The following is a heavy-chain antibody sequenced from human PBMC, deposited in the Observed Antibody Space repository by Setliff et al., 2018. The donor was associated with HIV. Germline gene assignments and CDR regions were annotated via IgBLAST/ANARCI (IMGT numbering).Heavy chain of an antibody. J-gene: IGHJ6*02. Sequence: ASVKVSCKTSGYIFIRYYIFWVRQAPGQGLEWMGNINPHTGVTKYAEKFQGRVTVTRDTSINTIYMELSRLRSDDTAVYYCARDLRDGFEEWFSTLGDGMDVWGQGTTVTVSS. CDR3: ARDLRDGFEEWFSTLGDGMDV. CDR2: INPHTGVT. V-gene: IGHV1-2*02. D-gene: IGHD3-3*01. CDR1: GYIFIRYY.